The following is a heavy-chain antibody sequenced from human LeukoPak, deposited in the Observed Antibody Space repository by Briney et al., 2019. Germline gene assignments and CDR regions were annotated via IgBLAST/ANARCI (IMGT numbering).Heavy chain of an antibody. D-gene: IGHD3-10*01. J-gene: IGHJ4*02. CDR3: ARQGVRSGRPDY. CDR2: IYYSGST. CDR1: GGSISSSSYY. Sequence: SETLSLTCTVSGGSISSSSYYWGWIRQPPGKGLEWIASIYYSGSTYYNPSLKSRVTISVDTSKNQLSLKLSSVTAADTAVYYCARQGVRSGRPDYWGQVTLVTVSS. V-gene: IGHV4-39*01.